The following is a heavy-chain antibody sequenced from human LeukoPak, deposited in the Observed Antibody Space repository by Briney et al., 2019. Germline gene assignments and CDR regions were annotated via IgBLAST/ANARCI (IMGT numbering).Heavy chain of an antibody. Sequence: KPSETLSLTCTVSGGSISSYYWSWIRQPPGKGLEWIGYIYYSGSTYYNPSLKSRVTISVDTSKNQFSLKLSSVTAADTAVYYCARDAYSSGSGWFDPWGQGTLVTVSS. CDR3: ARDAYSSGSGWFDP. D-gene: IGHD6-19*01. CDR1: GGSISSYY. V-gene: IGHV4-59*12. J-gene: IGHJ5*02. CDR2: IYYSGST.